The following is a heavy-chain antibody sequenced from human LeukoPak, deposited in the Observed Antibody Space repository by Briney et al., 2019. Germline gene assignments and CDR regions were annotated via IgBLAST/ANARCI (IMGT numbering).Heavy chain of an antibody. CDR1: GVTFSDDY. Sequence: AGGSLRLSCAASGVTFSDDYMSWVRQAPGRGLEWGSYISTSSSHTDYADSVKGRFSISRDDAKDSLFLQMHSLRAEDTAVYYCARGHYGLDVWGQGTTVTVSS. V-gene: IGHV3-11*05. CDR2: ISTSSSHT. J-gene: IGHJ6*02. CDR3: ARGHYGLDV.